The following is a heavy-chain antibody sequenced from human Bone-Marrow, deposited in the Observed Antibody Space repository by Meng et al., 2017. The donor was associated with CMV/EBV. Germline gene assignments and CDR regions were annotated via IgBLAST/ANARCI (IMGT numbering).Heavy chain of an antibody. Sequence: ASVKVSCKASGYTFTSYAMHWVRQAPGQRLEWMGWSNAGNGNTKYSQEFQGRVTITRDTSASTAYMELSSLRSEDMAVYYCAREVDIGYYFDYWGQGTLVTVSS. CDR2: SNAGNGNT. J-gene: IGHJ4*02. V-gene: IGHV1-3*02. D-gene: IGHD5-12*01. CDR3: AREVDIGYYFDY. CDR1: GYTFTSYA.